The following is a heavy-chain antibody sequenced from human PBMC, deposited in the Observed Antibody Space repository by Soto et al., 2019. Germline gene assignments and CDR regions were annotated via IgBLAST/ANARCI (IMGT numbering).Heavy chain of an antibody. Sequence: DVQLTESGGGLVKPGGSLRLSCAASGFSFGGDWMAWVRQAPGKGLEWVANIRKDGSKIYYADSVRGGFSLSRDNAKNSIYLQLNRLRLEDTAVYYGTRDANYRDASAYYDVFDIWAQGPMVTVSS. CDR1: GFSFGGDW. CDR2: IRKDGSKI. D-gene: IGHD3-16*01. J-gene: IGHJ3*02. V-gene: IGHV3-7*01. CDR3: TRDANYRDASAYYDVFDI.